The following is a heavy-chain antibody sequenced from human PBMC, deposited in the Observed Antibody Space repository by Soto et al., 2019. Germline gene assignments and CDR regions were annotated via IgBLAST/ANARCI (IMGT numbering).Heavy chain of an antibody. CDR3: ARVPSDYDILTGIRYYYGMDV. Sequence: GASVKVSCKASGYTFTSYDINWVRQATGQGLEWMGWMNPNSGNTGNAQKFQGRVAMTRNTSISTAYMELSSLRSEDTAVYYCARVPSDYDILTGIRYYYGMDVWGQGTTVTVSS. CDR1: GYTFTSYD. CDR2: MNPNSGNT. J-gene: IGHJ6*02. V-gene: IGHV1-8*01. D-gene: IGHD3-9*01.